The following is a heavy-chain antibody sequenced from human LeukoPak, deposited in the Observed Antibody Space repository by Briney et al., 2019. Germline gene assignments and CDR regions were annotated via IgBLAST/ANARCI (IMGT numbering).Heavy chain of an antibody. CDR2: ISAYNGNT. CDR3: ARHDTGYSSSWYDY. Sequence: ASVKVSCKASGYTFTSYGISWVRQAPGQGLEWMGWISAYNGNTNYAQKLQGRVTMTTDTSTSTAYMELRSLRSDDTAVCYCARHDTGYSSSWYDYWGQGTLVTVSS. D-gene: IGHD6-13*01. V-gene: IGHV1-18*01. J-gene: IGHJ4*02. CDR1: GYTFTSYG.